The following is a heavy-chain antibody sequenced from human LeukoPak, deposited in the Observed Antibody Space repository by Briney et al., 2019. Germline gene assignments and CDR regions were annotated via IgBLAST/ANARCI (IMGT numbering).Heavy chain of an antibody. V-gene: IGHV1-2*02. J-gene: IGHJ6*02. D-gene: IGHD4-17*01. CDR1: GYTFTGYY. CDR2: INPNSGGT. CDR3: AREGGYGDYALGYYYYGMDV. Sequence: ASVKVSCKASGYTFTGYYMHWVRQAPGQGLEWMGWINPNSGGTNYAQKFQGRVTMTRGTSISTAYMELSRLRSDDTAVYYCAREGGYGDYALGYYYYGMDVWGQGTTVTVSS.